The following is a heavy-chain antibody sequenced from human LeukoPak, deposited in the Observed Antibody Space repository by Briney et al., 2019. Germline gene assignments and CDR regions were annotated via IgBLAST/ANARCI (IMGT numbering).Heavy chain of an antibody. Sequence: PGRSLRLSCAASGFIFSNCGMNWVRQAPGKGLEWVSFMTADRNIKEYAASVKGRFAVSRDNAKNSLFLQMNSLRDEDTAVYYCATDNGYCRRGRCYASFAYWGQGTLVTVSS. D-gene: IGHD2-15*01. CDR1: GFIFSNCG. CDR3: ATDNGYCRRGRCYASFAY. CDR2: MTADRNIK. V-gene: IGHV3-48*02. J-gene: IGHJ4*02.